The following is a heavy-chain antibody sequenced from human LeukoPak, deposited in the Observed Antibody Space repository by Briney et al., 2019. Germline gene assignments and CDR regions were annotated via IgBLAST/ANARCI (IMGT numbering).Heavy chain of an antibody. CDR3: ARRIAARPFSSGYFDY. Sequence: PSETLSLTCAVYGGSFSGYYWSWIRQPPGKGLEWIGEINHSGSTNYNPSLKSRVTISVDTSKNQFSLKLSSVTAADTAVYYCARRIAARPFSSGYFDYWGQGTLVTVSS. J-gene: IGHJ4*01. CDR2: INHSGST. CDR1: GGSFSGYY. V-gene: IGHV4-34*01. D-gene: IGHD6-6*01.